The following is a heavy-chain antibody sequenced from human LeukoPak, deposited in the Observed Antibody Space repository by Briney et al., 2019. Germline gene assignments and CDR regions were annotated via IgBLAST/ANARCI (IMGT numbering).Heavy chain of an antibody. Sequence: PGGSLRLSCAASRFTFSNYAMTWVRQAPGKGLEWVSTISGSGGSTYYADSVKGRFTISRDNSKSTLFLQMNTLRVEDTAVYYCARAYSGNYFYGMDVWGQGTTVTVSS. CDR2: ISGSGGST. CDR1: RFTFSNYA. V-gene: IGHV3-23*01. J-gene: IGHJ6*02. D-gene: IGHD6-13*01. CDR3: ARAYSGNYFYGMDV.